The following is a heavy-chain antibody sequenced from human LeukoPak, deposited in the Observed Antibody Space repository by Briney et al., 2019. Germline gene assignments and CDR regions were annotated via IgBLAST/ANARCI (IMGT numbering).Heavy chain of an antibody. CDR1: GGSISSGDYY. CDR2: IYYNGGT. D-gene: IGHD1-26*01. CDR3: VRSRNSEQYSFDY. J-gene: IGHJ4*02. V-gene: IGHV4-31*01. Sequence: SETLSLTCTVAGGSISSGDYYWTWIRQHPGKGLEWIGYIYYNGGTYYNPSLKSQVTISADTSKNQFSLKLTSVTGADTAMYYCVRSRNSEQYSFDYWGQGVLVAVSS.